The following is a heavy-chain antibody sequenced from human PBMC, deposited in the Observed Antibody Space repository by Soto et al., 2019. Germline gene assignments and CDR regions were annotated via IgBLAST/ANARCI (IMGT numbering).Heavy chain of an antibody. CDR1: GFTFSSYA. J-gene: IGHJ4*02. CDR2: ISGSGGST. CDR3: AKDISGYPRYFDY. D-gene: IGHD3-10*01. V-gene: IGHV3-23*01. Sequence: EVHLLESGGGLVQPGGSLRLSCAASGFTFSSYAMSWVRQDPGKGLEWVSAISGSGGSTYYADSVKGRFTISRDNSKNTLYLQMNSLSAEDTAVSYCAKDISGYPRYFDYWGQGTLVTVSS.